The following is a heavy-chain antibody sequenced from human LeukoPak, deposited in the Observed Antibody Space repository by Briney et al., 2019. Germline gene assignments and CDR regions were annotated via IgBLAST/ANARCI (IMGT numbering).Heavy chain of an antibody. D-gene: IGHD4-17*01. V-gene: IGHV3-15*07. CDR3: TTAGDYGDYSH. CDR2: IKSKTGGGTT. CDR1: GFTFSNAW. J-gene: IGHJ4*02. Sequence: TGGSLRLSCAASGFTFSNAWMNWVRQAPGKGLEWVGRIKSKTGGGTTDYAAPVKGRFTISRDDSKNTLYLQMNSLKTEDTAVYYCTTAGDYGDYSHWGQGTLVTVS.